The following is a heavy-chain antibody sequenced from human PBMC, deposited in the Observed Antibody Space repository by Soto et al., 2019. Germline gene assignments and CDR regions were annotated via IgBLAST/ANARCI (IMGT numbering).Heavy chain of an antibody. D-gene: IGHD6-19*01. CDR3: ARDRGVAPPVAGNTHYYYYMDV. CDR2: ISAYNGNT. CDR1: GYSFTNYG. V-gene: IGHV1-18*01. J-gene: IGHJ6*03. Sequence: QDQLVQSGVEVKKPGASVKVSCKASGYSFTNYGITWVRQAPGQGFEWMGWISAYNGNTNYAQKFQGRVTMTTDASTSTAYLELRNLRAYDTAVYYCARDRGVAPPVAGNTHYYYYMDVWGKGTTVTVSS.